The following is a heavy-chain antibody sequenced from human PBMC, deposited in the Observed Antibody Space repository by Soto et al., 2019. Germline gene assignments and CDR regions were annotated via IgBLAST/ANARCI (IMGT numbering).Heavy chain of an antibody. V-gene: IGHV5-51*01. CDR2: IYPGDSDT. Sequence: GESLKISCKGSGYSFTSYWIGWVRQMPGKGLEWMGIIYPGDSDTRYSPSFQGRVTISADKSISTAYLQWSSLKASDTAMYYCARLAANTQGQYYYYGRVVWGQGTTVTV. CDR1: GYSFTSYW. J-gene: IGHJ6*02. D-gene: IGHD1-26*01. CDR3: ARLAANTQGQYYYYGRVV.